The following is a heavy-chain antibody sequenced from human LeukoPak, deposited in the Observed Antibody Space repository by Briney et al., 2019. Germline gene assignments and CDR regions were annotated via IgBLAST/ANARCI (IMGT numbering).Heavy chain of an antibody. D-gene: IGHD2-21*02. J-gene: IGHJ4*02. V-gene: IGHV4-59*08. CDR2: IYYSGST. CDR1: GGSISSYY. Sequence: SETLSLTCIVSGGSISSYYWSWIRQPPGKGLEWIGYIYYSGSTNYNPSLKSRVTISVDTSKNQFSLKLSSVTAADTAVYYCARTPVVVVTAIPFFDYWGQGTLVTVSS. CDR3: ARTPVVVVTAIPFFDY.